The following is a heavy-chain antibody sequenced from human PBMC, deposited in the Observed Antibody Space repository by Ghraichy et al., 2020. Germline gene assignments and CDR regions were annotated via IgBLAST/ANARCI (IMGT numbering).Heavy chain of an antibody. V-gene: IGHV1-8*01. D-gene: IGHD3-3*01. CDR2: MNPNSGNT. CDR1: GYTFTSYD. J-gene: IGHJ6*02. CDR3: ARGPYYDFWSGYYYYYYYGMDV. Sequence: ASVKVSCKASGYTFTSYDINWVRQAIGQGLEWMGWMNPNSGNTGYAQKFQGRVTMTRNTSISTAYMELSSLRSEDTAVYYCARGPYYDFWSGYYYYYYYGMDVWGQGTTVTVSS.